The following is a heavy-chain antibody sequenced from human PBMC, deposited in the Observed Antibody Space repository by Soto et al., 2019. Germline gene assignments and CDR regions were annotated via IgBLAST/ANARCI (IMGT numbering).Heavy chain of an antibody. CDR2: ISYDGSNK. CDR1: GFTFSSYA. J-gene: IGHJ6*02. V-gene: IGHV3-30-3*01. D-gene: IGHD3-3*01. Sequence: GGSLRLSCAASGFTFSSYAMHWVRQAPGKGLEWVAVISYDGSNKYYADSVKGRFTISRDNSKNTLYLQMNSLRAEDTAVYYCARDMYYDFWSGYYTGAAPYYYYGMDVWGQGTRVTFSS. CDR3: ARDMYYDFWSGYYTGAAPYYYYGMDV.